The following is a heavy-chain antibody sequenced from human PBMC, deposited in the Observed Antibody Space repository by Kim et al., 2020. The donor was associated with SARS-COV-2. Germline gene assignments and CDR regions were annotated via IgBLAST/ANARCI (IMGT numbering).Heavy chain of an antibody. Sequence: ASVKVSCKASGYTFTNYAMHWVRQAPGQRLEWMGWINAGSGNTDYSQKFEGRLIITRDTSASTAYMELSSRRSEDTAVYYCARGGAVLRFFVWLSSYFDY. CDR2: INAGSGNT. V-gene: IGHV1-3*01. CDR3: ARGGAVLRFFVWLSSYFDY. D-gene: IGHD3-3*01. CDR1: GYTFTNYA. J-gene: IGHJ4*01.